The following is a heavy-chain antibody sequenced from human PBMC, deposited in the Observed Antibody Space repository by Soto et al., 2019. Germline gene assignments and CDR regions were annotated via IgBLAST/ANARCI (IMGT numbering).Heavy chain of an antibody. CDR1: GGTFSSYS. CDR3: ARDGGRHSGGIDY. D-gene: IGHD1-26*01. Sequence: QVQLVQSGAEVTKPGSSVNVSCKASGGTFSSYSINWVRQAPGQGLEWMGEIIPIFGTANYAQKFQGRVTITADESTSTAYMALSSLRSEDTAVYYCARDGGRHSGGIDYWGQGTLVTVSS. V-gene: IGHV1-69*01. J-gene: IGHJ4*02. CDR2: IIPIFGTA.